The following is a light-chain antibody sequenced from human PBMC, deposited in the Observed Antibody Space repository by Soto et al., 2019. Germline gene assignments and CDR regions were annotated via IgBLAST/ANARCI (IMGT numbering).Light chain of an antibody. J-gene: IGLJ1*01. Sequence: QSVLTQPASVSGSPGQSITISCTGSYSDVGGDDFVSWYQHHPGRAPKLIIYEVSYRPSGVSNRFSGSKSGNTASLTISGLQAEDEADYYCTSYTNHLYGFGSGTKVT. V-gene: IGLV2-14*01. CDR2: EVS. CDR1: YSDVGGDDF. CDR3: TSYTNHLYG.